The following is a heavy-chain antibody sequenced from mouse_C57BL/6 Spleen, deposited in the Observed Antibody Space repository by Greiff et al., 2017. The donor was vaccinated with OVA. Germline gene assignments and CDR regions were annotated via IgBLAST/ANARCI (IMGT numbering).Heavy chain of an antibody. V-gene: IGHV1-76*01. J-gene: IGHJ2*01. Sequence: QVQLQQSGAELVRPGASVKLSCKASGYTFTDYYINWVQQRPGQGLEWIARIYPGSGNTYYNEKFKGKATLTAEKSSSTAYMQLSSLTSEDSAVYFCAREDYSNFFDYWGQGTTLTVSS. CDR3: AREDYSNFFDY. D-gene: IGHD2-5*01. CDR1: GYTFTDYY. CDR2: IYPGSGNT.